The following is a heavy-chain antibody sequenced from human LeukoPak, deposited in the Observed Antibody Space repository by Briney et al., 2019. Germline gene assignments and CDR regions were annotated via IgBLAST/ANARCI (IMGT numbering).Heavy chain of an antibody. D-gene: IGHD6-13*01. J-gene: IGHJ4*02. CDR2: IKQDGSEK. V-gene: IGHV3-7*04. Sequence: GGSLRLSCAASGLTFSSYWMSWVRQAPGKGLEWVANIKQDGSEKYYVDSVKGRFTISRDNAKNSLYLQMNSLRAEDTAVYYCARVIAAAGFDYWGQGTQVTVSS. CDR1: GLTFSSYW. CDR3: ARVIAAAGFDY.